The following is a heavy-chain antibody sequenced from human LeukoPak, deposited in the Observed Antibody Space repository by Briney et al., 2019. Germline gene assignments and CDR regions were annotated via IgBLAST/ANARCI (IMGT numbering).Heavy chain of an antibody. V-gene: IGHV3-30*02. CDR1: GFTLSNYG. D-gene: IGHD3-16*02. CDR2: LRYDGSNT. CDR3: AKERGDYVWGSYRYTAHAFDI. J-gene: IGHJ3*02. Sequence: GGSLRLSCVASGFTLSNYGMHWVRQAPGKGLEWVALLRYDGSNTLYADSVKGRLTISRDNSKNTLYLQMNSLRAEDTAVYYCAKERGDYVWGSYRYTAHAFDIWGQGTMVTVSS.